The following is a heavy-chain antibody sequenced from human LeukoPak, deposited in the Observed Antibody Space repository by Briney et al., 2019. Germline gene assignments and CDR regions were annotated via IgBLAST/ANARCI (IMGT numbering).Heavy chain of an antibody. CDR1: GGSISSSGYY. CDR2: IYYSGST. CDR3: ASHPSAFDAFDI. V-gene: IGHV4-39*01. D-gene: IGHD2-2*01. Sequence: SETLSLTCTVSGGSISSSGYYWGWIRQSPGKGLEWIGSIYYSGSTYYDPSLESRVTVSEDTSKNQFSLRLSSVTAADTAVYFCASHPSAFDAFDIWGQGTMVTVSS. J-gene: IGHJ3*02.